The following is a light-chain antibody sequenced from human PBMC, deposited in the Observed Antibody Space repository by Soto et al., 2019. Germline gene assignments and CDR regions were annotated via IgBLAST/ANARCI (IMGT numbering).Light chain of an antibody. Sequence: DIQMTQSPSTLSGSVGDRVTITCRASQTISSWLAWYQQKPGKAPKLLIYKASTLKSGVPSRFSGSGSGTEFTLTISSLQPDDFATYYCQHSISDAEAFGQGTKVDI. J-gene: IGKJ1*01. CDR2: KAS. V-gene: IGKV1-5*03. CDR1: QTISSW. CDR3: QHSISDAEA.